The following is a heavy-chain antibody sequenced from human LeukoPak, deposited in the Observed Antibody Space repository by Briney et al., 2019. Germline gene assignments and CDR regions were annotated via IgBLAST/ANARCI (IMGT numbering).Heavy chain of an antibody. CDR1: GFTVSGNY. Sequence: GGSLRLSCAVSGFTVSGNYMSWVRQAPGKGLEWVSLIYSGGSTYYADSVKGRFTISRDNSKNTLYLQMNSLRAEDTAVYYCAKSRSHLSHVAPLDYWGQGTLVTVSS. CDR3: AKSRSHLSHVAPLDY. CDR2: IYSGGST. D-gene: IGHD3-10*02. V-gene: IGHV3-53*01. J-gene: IGHJ4*02.